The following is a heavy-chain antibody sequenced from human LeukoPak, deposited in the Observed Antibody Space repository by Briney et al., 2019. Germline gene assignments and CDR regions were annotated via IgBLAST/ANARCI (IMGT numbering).Heavy chain of an antibody. CDR3: AREVPCYYDIDWFDP. J-gene: IGHJ5*02. Sequence: GGSLRLSCAASGFTFSSYWMSWVRQAPGKGLEWVANIKQDGSEKYYVDSVKGRFTISRDNAKNSLYLQMNSLRAEDTAVYYCAREVPCYYDIDWFDPWGQGTLVTVSS. CDR2: IKQDGSEK. D-gene: IGHD3-22*01. V-gene: IGHV3-7*01. CDR1: GFTFSSYW.